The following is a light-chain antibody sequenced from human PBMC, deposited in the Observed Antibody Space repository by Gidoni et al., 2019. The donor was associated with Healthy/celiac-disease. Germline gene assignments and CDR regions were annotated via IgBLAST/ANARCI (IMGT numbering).Light chain of an antibody. CDR3: QQYNS. Sequence: LAWYQQKPGKAPKLLIYKASSLESGVPSRFSGSGSGTEFTLTISSLQPDDFATYYCQQYNSFGQGTKLEIK. J-gene: IGKJ2*01. CDR2: KAS. V-gene: IGKV1-5*03.